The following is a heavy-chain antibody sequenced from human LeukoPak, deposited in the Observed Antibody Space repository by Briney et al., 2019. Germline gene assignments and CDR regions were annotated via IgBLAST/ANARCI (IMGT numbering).Heavy chain of an antibody. J-gene: IGHJ6*03. Sequence: PTLVKPTQTLTLTCTFSGFSLSTGGVGVGWIRQPPGKALEWLALIYWNDDKRYSPTLKSRLTITKDTSKNQVVLTMTNMDPVDTATYYCAHTRRITIFGVVIDSYYMDVWGKGTTVTVSS. CDR1: GFSLSTGGVG. D-gene: IGHD3-3*01. CDR3: AHTRRITIFGVVIDSYYMDV. V-gene: IGHV2-5*01. CDR2: IYWNDDK.